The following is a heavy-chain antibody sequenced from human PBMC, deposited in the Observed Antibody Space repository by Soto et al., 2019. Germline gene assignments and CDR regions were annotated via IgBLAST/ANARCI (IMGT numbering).Heavy chain of an antibody. Sequence: SVSNAWMNWVRQAPGKGLEWVGRIKSKTDGGTTDYAAPVKGRFTISRDDSKNTLYLQMNSLKTEDTAVYYCTTQHFKYGDFAGMDVWGQGTTVTVSS. V-gene: IGHV3-15*07. J-gene: IGHJ6*02. CDR1: SVSNAW. CDR3: TTQHFKYGDFAGMDV. D-gene: IGHD4-17*01. CDR2: IKSKTDGGTT.